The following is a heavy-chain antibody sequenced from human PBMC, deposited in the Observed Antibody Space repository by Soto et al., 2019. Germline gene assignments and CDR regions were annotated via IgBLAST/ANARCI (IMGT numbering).Heavy chain of an antibody. D-gene: IGHD2-15*01. CDR3: ASSRVAAAPEGVSYYYYMDV. V-gene: IGHV3-48*01. Sequence: EVQLVESGGGLVQPGGSLRLSCAASGFSFSAHNMNWVRQAPGKGPEWIAYISPSSNTIYYADSVKGRFTVSRDNAKNSLYLQMSSLRADDTAVYYCASSRVAAAPEGVSYYYYMDVWGRGATVTVSS. CDR2: ISPSSNTI. CDR1: GFSFSAHN. J-gene: IGHJ6*03.